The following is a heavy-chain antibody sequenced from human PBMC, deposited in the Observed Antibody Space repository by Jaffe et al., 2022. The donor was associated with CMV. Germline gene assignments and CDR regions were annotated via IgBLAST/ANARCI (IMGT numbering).Heavy chain of an antibody. D-gene: IGHD2-2*02. J-gene: IGHJ4*02. Sequence: EVQLVQSGAAVRKPGESLKISCKGSGYIFTNYWIGWVRQMPGKGLEWMGIIYPGDSDTRYGPSFQGQVTISADNSINTAYLQWGSLKASDNAMYYCGTVSRYHFDYWGQGTQVTVSS. CDR2: IYPGDSDT. V-gene: IGHV5-51*01. CDR1: GYIFTNYW. CDR3: GTVSRYHFDY.